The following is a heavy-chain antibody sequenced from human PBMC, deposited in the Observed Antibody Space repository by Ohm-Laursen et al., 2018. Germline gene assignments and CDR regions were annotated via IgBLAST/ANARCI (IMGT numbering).Heavy chain of an antibody. V-gene: IGHV4-59*01. D-gene: IGHD6-19*01. CDR2: IYYSGST. J-gene: IGHJ4*02. CDR3: ARELGAVAGTIDY. CDR1: GGSISSYY. Sequence: SETLSLTCPVSGGSISSYYWSWIRQPPGKGLEWIGYIYYSGSTNYNPSLKSRVTISVDTSKNQFSLKLSSVTAADTAVYYCARELGAVAGTIDYWGQGTLVTVSS.